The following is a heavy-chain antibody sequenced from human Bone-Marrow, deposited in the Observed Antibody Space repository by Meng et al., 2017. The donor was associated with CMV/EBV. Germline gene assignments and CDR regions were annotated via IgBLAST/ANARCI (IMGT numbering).Heavy chain of an antibody. Sequence: PSDTLSLTCNVSGGSISSSSYFWGWIRQPPGKGLEWIGNIFNSGTTYYNPSLKSRVTISVDTSKNQFSLRLSSVTAADTAVYYCARDGSTYFYCGMDVWGQGTTVTVSS. CDR1: GGSISSSSYF. D-gene: IGHD5/OR15-5a*01. J-gene: IGHJ6*02. V-gene: IGHV4-39*07. CDR3: ARDGSTYFYCGMDV. CDR2: IFNSGTT.